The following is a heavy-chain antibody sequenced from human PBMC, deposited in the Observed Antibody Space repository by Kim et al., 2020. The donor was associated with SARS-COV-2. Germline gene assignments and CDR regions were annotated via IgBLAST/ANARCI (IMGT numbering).Heavy chain of an antibody. CDR2: T. Sequence: TEYAPSCQGQVTMSADKSNSTAYRQWSSVKASDTAMYYCAREQWLYAFDIWGQGTMVTVSS. CDR3: AREQWLYAFDI. J-gene: IGHJ3*02. D-gene: IGHD6-19*01. V-gene: IGHV5-51*01.